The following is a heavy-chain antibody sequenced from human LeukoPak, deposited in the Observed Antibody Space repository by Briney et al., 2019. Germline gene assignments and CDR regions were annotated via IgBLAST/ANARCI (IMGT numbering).Heavy chain of an antibody. V-gene: IGHV3-7*03. CDR2: INQDGSEK. Sequence: GGSLRLSCTASGFTFNNYWMNWVRQAPGKGLEWVANINQDGSEKYYVDSVKGRFTISRDHAKNSLYLQMNSLRAEDTAVYYCAKEIVVVPAAMVVWTKPGAFDIWGQGTMVTVSS. CDR1: GFTFNNYW. CDR3: AKEIVVVPAAMVVWTKPGAFDI. D-gene: IGHD2-2*01. J-gene: IGHJ3*02.